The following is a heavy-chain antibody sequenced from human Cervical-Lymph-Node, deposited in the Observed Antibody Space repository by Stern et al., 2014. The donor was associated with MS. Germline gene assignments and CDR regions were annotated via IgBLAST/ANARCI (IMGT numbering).Heavy chain of an antibody. V-gene: IGHV1-69*09. J-gene: IGHJ4*02. CDR3: ATSIPSRQIMLVTSLDF. CDR1: GGTFSSYP. Sequence: VQLVESGSEVKKSGSSVKVSCKASGGTFSSYPITWVRQAPGQGLEWMGTIIPVLRLSYSAQKFQGRVTITADKSTSTSYMELSSLRSEDTAVYFCATSIPSRQIMLVTSLDFWGQGTLVTVSS. D-gene: IGHD2-21*02. CDR2: IIPVLRLS.